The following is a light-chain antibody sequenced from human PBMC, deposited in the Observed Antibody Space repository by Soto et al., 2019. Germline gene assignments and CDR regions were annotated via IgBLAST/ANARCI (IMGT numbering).Light chain of an antibody. CDR1: SSDVGSYNL. Sequence: QSVLTQPASVSGSPGQSITISCTGASSDVGSYNLVSWYQQHPGKAPKLMIYEGSKRPSGASNRFSGSKSGNTASLTISGLQAEDEADYYCCSYAGSSTFVYVFGTGTKSPS. V-gene: IGLV2-23*03. CDR3: CSYAGSSTFVYV. J-gene: IGLJ1*01. CDR2: EGS.